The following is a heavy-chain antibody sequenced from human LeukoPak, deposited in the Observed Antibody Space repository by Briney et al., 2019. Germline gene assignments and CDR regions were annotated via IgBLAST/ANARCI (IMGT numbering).Heavy chain of an antibody. J-gene: IGHJ4*02. V-gene: IGHV4-34*01. D-gene: IGHD1-26*01. Sequence: PSETLSLTCAVYGGSFSGYYWSWIRQPPGKGLEWIGEINHSGSTNYNPSLKGRVTISVDTSKNQFSLKLSSVTAADTAVYYCARAAWVFGATFDYWGQGTLVTVSS. CDR1: GGSFSGYY. CDR3: ARAAWVFGATFDY. CDR2: INHSGST.